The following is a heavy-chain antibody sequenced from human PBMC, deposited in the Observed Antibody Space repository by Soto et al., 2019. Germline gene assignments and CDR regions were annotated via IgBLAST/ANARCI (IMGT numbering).Heavy chain of an antibody. J-gene: IGHJ4*02. CDR2: IWYDGSNK. CDR1: GFTFSSYG. V-gene: IGHV3-33*01. CDR3: AIDSPKSPRLPDY. Sequence: QVQLVESGGGVVQPGRSLRLSCAASGFTFSSYGMHWVRQAPGKGLEWVAVIWYDGSNKYYADSVKGRFTISRDNSKNTLYLQMNSLRAEDTAVYYCAIDSPKSPRLPDYWGQGTLVTVSS.